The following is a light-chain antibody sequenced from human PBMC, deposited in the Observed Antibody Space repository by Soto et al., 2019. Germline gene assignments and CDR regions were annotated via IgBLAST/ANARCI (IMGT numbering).Light chain of an antibody. CDR1: QTISTW. V-gene: IGKV1-5*03. CDR3: QQYNSYPWT. Sequence: IPMTQSPSTLSASVGDRVTFTCRASQTISTWLAWYQQKPGGAPKLLIYKASTLEVGVPSRFRASGSGTEFTLTINTLQPADFATYYCQQYNSYPWTFGQGTKV. CDR2: KAS. J-gene: IGKJ1*01.